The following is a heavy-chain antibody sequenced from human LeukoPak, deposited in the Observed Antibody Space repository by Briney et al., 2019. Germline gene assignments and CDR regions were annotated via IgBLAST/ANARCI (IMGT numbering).Heavy chain of an antibody. CDR1: GGTFSSYA. Sequence: SVKVSRKASGGTFSSYAISGVRQAPGQALECMGRIIHILGIANYAQMLHGRVANTADKPTRTAYVALSSQSSGATAVYYCASNRVSYYYLREYYFDDGGRGTLVTVSS. CDR2: IIHILGIA. D-gene: IGHD1-26*01. CDR3: ASNRVSYYYLREYYFDD. V-gene: IGHV1-69*04. J-gene: IGHJ4*02.